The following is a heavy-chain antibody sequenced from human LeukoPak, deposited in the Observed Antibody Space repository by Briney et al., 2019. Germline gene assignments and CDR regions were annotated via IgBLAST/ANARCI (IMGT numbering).Heavy chain of an antibody. CDR3: ARVYYGSGSYLFDY. CDR2: INWNGGST. Sequence: GGSLRLSCAASGFTFDAYGMSWVRQAPGKGLEWVSGINWNGGSTGYADSVKGRFTISRDNAKNSLYLQMNSLRAEDTALYHCARVYYGSGSYLFDYWGQGTLVTVSS. CDR1: GFTFDAYG. V-gene: IGHV3-20*01. J-gene: IGHJ4*02. D-gene: IGHD3-10*01.